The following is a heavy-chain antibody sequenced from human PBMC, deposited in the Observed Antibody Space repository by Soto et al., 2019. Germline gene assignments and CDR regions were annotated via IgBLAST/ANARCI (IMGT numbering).Heavy chain of an antibody. CDR2: INHSGST. J-gene: IGHJ4*02. CDR3: ALSGYPPFDY. D-gene: IGHD5-18*01. CDR1: GGSFSGYY. V-gene: IGHV4-34*01. Sequence: PSETLSLTCAVYGGSFSGYYWSWIRQPPGKGLEWIREINHSGSTNYNPSLKSRVTISVDTSKNQFPLKLSSVTAADTAVYYCALSGYPPFDYWGQGTLVTVSS.